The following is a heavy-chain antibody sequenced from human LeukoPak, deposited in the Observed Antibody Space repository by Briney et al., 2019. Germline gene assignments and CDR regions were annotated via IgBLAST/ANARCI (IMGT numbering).Heavy chain of an antibody. D-gene: IGHD1-7*01. Sequence: SETLSLTCTVSGGSISTYYWSWIRQPPGKGLEWIGYIYHSGSTYYNPSLKSRVTISVDRSKNQFSLKLSSVTAADTAVYYCARTVLNYGYYYYMDVWGKGTTVTVSS. CDR3: ARTVLNYGYYYYMDV. J-gene: IGHJ6*03. CDR1: GGSISTYY. CDR2: IYHSGST. V-gene: IGHV4-59*12.